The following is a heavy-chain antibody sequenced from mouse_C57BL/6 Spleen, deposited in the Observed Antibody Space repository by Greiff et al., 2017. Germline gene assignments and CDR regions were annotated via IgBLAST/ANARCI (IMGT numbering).Heavy chain of an antibody. Sequence: VQLQQPGAELVRPGSSVKLSCKASGYTFTSYWMHWVKQRPIQGLEWIGNIDPSDSETHYNQKFKDKATLTVDTSSSTAYMQLSSLTSEDSAVYYWARGGGYYRNYFDYWGQGTTLTVSS. CDR3: ARGGGYYRNYFDY. CDR1: GYTFTSYW. CDR2: IDPSDSET. V-gene: IGHV1-52*01. J-gene: IGHJ2*01. D-gene: IGHD2-14*01.